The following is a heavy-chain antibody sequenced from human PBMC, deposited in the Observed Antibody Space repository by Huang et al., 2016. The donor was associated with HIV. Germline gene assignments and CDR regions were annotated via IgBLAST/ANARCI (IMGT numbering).Heavy chain of an antibody. Sequence: QVKLQESGPGLVKPSETLSLTCTVYGGSVGSHYWSWIRQSPGKGLEWIGYPWYGGSPNYKPSRKSRVTISVDSSNNQFSLNRKFVTAADTAVYYCARGEVIPALMDVWGQGTTVTVSS. J-gene: IGHJ6*02. CDR1: GGSVGSHY. CDR3: ARGEVIPALMDV. V-gene: IGHV4-59*02. D-gene: IGHD2-2*01. CDR2: PWYGGSP.